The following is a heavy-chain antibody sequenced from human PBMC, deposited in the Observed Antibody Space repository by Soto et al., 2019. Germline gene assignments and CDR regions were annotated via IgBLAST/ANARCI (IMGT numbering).Heavy chain of an antibody. CDR2: ISSSSSYI. J-gene: IGHJ5*02. V-gene: IGHV3-21*01. Sequence: EVQLVESGGGLVKPGGSLRLSCAASGFTFSSYSMNWVRQAPGKGLEWVSSISSSSSYIYYADSVKGRFTISRDNAKNSLYLQMNSLRAEDTAVYYCASLAAARKHNWFDPWGQGTLVTVSS. CDR3: ASLAAARKHNWFDP. D-gene: IGHD6-13*01. CDR1: GFTFSSYS.